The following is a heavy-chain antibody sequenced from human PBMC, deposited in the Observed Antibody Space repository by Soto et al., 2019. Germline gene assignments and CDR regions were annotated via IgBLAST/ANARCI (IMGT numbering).Heavy chain of an antibody. CDR3: AAGFYDSSGYYEY. V-gene: IGHV1-58*01. CDR2: IVVGSGNT. Sequence: SVKVSFKASGFTFTSSAVQWLRQARGQRLEWIGWIVVGSGNTNYAQKFQERVTITRDMSTSTAYMELSSLRSEDTAVYYCAAGFYDSSGYYEYWGQGSLVNFSS. J-gene: IGHJ4*02. D-gene: IGHD3-22*01. CDR1: GFTFTSSA.